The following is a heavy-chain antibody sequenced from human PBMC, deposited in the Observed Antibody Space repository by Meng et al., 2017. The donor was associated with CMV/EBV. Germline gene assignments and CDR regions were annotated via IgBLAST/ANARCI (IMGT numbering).Heavy chain of an antibody. J-gene: IGHJ6*02. CDR2: IDWDDDK. CDR1: GFSLSTSGMR. CDR3: ARAHTDYYYGMDV. Sequence: SGSTLVKPTQTLTLTCTFSGFSLSTSGMRVSWIRQPPGKALEWLARIDWDDDKFYSTSLKTRLTISKDTSKNQVVLTMTNMDPVDTATYYCARAHTDYYYGMDVWGQGTTVTVSS. D-gene: IGHD4-17*01. V-gene: IGHV2-70D*14.